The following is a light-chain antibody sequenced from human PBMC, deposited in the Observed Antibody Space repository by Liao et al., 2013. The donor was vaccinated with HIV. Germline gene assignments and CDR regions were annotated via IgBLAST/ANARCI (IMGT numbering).Light chain of an antibody. V-gene: IGLV3-1*01. Sequence: SDELTQPSSVSVSPGQTASIACSGDELRDKYASWYQQRPGQAPVLVIYFDGDRPSGIPERISGSNSGNTATLSISRVEAGDEADYYCQMWDSSSDHPYVFGTGTQVTVL. CDR3: QMWDSSSDHPYV. CDR1: ELRDKY. CDR2: FDG. J-gene: IGLJ1*01.